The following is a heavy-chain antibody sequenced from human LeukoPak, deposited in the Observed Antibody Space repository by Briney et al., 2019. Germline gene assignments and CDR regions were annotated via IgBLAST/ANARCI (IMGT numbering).Heavy chain of an antibody. CDR1: GFTLSTYT. J-gene: IGHJ4*02. CDR2: ISSSSSYI. Sequence: PGGSLRLSCAASGFTLSTYTMNWVRQAPGKGLEWVSSISSSSSYIYYADSVKGRFTISRDNAKNSLYLQMNSLRAEDTAVYYCARVRSGWYEDYWGQGTLVTVSS. CDR3: ARVRSGWYEDY. D-gene: IGHD6-19*01. V-gene: IGHV3-21*01.